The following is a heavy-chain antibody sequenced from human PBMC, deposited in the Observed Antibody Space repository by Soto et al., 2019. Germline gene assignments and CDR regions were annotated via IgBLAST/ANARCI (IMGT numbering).Heavy chain of an antibody. J-gene: IGHJ2*01. CDR3: ARVMSISWYFDL. V-gene: IGHV3-48*01. Sequence: EVQLVESGGGLVQPGGPLRLSCAASGFTFNTYSMNWVRQAPGKGLECLSYISSSSSSIYYADSVKGRFTISRDTAKNSLYRQMNSLRAEDTAKYYCARVMSISWYFDLWGRGTLVTVSS. CDR2: ISSSSSSI. D-gene: IGHD5-12*01. CDR1: GFTFNTYS.